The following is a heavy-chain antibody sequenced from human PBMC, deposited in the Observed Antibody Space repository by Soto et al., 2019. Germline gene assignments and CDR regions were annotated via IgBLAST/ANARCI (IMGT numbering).Heavy chain of an antibody. J-gene: IGHJ5*02. CDR3: ARHRDSNFENWFDP. V-gene: IGHV5-51*01. CDR2: IYPGDSDT. Sequence: PGESLKISCKGSGYSFTNYWIGWVRQMPGEGLEWMGIIYPGDSDTRYSPSFQGQVTISADKSISTAYLQWSSLKASDTAMYYCARHRDSNFENWFDPWGQGTLVTVSS. D-gene: IGHD4-4*01. CDR1: GYSFTNYW.